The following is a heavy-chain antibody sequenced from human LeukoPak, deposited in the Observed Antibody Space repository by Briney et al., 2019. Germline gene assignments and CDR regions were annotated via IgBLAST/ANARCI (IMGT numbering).Heavy chain of an antibody. Sequence: ASVKVSCKASGYTFTSYDIHWVGQATGQGLEWMGWISAYNGNTNYAQKLQGRVTMTTDTSTSTAYMELRSLRSDDTAVYYCARVGYDFWSGSLFDAFDIWGQGTMVTVSS. CDR1: GYTFTSYD. CDR2: ISAYNGNT. J-gene: IGHJ3*02. D-gene: IGHD3-3*01. CDR3: ARVGYDFWSGSLFDAFDI. V-gene: IGHV1-18*01.